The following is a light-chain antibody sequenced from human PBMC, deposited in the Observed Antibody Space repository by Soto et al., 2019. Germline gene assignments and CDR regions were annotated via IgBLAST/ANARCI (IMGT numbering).Light chain of an antibody. CDR1: QNVSTW. CDR2: GAS. V-gene: IGKV1-12*01. CDR3: QQGSRFPFT. J-gene: IGKJ3*01. Sequence: IQITQSPSSVSASVGDRVTVTCRASQNVSTWLTWYQQTPGKAPNLLIYGASTLQRGVPSRFSGSGSGTEFTLTISSLQPEDFAIYFCQQGSRFPFTFGPGNRVDFK.